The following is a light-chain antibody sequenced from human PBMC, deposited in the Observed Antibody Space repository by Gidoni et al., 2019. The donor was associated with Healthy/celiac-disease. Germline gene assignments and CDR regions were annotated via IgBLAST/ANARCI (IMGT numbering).Light chain of an antibody. CDR1: SSNIGAGYD. V-gene: IGLV1-40*01. Sequence: QSVLTQPPSVSGAPGQRVTISCTGRSSNIGAGYDVHWYQQRPGTAPTLLRYCTSNRPARVPGRFSGSKSGTSSSLAIAGLQAEDEADYNCQSYDSSRSGVVVFGGGTKLT. CDR3: QSYDSSRSGVVV. CDR2: CTS. J-gene: IGLJ2*01.